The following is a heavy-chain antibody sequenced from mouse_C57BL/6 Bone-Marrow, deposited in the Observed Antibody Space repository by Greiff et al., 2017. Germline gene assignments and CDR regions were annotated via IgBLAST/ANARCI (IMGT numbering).Heavy chain of an antibody. V-gene: IGHV1-55*01. CDR1: GYTFTSYW. CDR2: IYPGSGST. J-gene: IGHJ4*01. CDR3: ARAGPDYYGSSYAMDY. D-gene: IGHD1-1*01. Sequence: QVHVKQPGAELVKPGASVKMSCKASGYTFTSYWITWVKQRPGQGLEWIGDIYPGSGSTNYNEKFKSKATLTVDTSSSTAYMQLSSLTSEDSAVYYCARAGPDYYGSSYAMDYWGQGTSVTVSS.